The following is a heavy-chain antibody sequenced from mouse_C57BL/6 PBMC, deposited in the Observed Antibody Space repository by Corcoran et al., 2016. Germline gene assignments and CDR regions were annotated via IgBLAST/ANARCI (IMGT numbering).Heavy chain of an antibody. Sequence: QVQLQQSGPELVKPGASVKISCKASGYTFTEYYINWVKQRPGQGLEWIGWIFPGSGSTYYNEKFKGKATLTVDKSSSTAYMLLSSLTSEDSAVYFCARFYDYDGGWFAYWGQGTLVTVSA. V-gene: IGHV1-75*01. CDR2: IFPGSGST. D-gene: IGHD2-4*01. CDR1: GYTFTEYY. J-gene: IGHJ3*01. CDR3: ARFYDYDGGWFAY.